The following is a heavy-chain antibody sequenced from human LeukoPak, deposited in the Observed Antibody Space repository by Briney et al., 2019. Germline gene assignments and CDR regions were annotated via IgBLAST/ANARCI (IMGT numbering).Heavy chain of an antibody. CDR2: IYTSGST. CDR3: ALAKGGYSYGHIYYYMDV. J-gene: IGHJ6*03. D-gene: IGHD5-18*01. V-gene: IGHV4-61*02. CDR1: GGSISSGSYY. Sequence: SETLSLTCTVSGGSISSGSYYWSWIRQPAGKGLEWIGRIYTSGSTNYNPSLKSRVTISVDTSKNQFSLKLSSVTAADTAVYYCALAKGGYSYGHIYYYMDVWGKGTTVTVSS.